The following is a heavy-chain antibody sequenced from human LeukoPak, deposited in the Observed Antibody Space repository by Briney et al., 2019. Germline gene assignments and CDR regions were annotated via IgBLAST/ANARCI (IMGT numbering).Heavy chain of an antibody. CDR3: ASSYDYVWGKFIGAFDI. D-gene: IGHD3-16*01. V-gene: IGHV3-21*01. CDR2: ISSSSSYI. J-gene: IGHJ3*02. Sequence: GGSLRLSCAASGFTFSSYSMNWVCQAPGKGLEWVSSISSSSSYIYYADSVKGRFTISRDNAKNSLYLQMNSLRAEDTAVYYCASSYDYVWGKFIGAFDIWGQGTMVTVSS. CDR1: GFTFSSYS.